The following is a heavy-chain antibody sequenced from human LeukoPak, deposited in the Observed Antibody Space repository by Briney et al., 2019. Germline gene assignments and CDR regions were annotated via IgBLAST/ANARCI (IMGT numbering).Heavy chain of an antibody. CDR2: MNPNSGNT. V-gene: IGHV1-8*01. Sequence: ASVKVSCKASGYTFTSYDINWVRQATGQGLEWMGWMNPNSGNTGYAQKFQGRVTMTRNTSISTAYMGLSSLRSEDTAVYYCARGRSSSWLLFDYWGQGTLVTVSS. D-gene: IGHD6-13*01. CDR1: GYTFTSYD. CDR3: ARGRSSSWLLFDY. J-gene: IGHJ4*02.